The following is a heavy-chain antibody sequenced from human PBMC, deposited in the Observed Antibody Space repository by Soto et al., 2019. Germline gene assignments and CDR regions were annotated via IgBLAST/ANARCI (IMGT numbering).Heavy chain of an antibody. D-gene: IGHD2-8*02. V-gene: IGHV3-30*18. Sequence: QVQLVESGGGVVQPGRSLRLSCAASGFTFSSYGMHWVRQAPGKGLEWVAVISYDGSNKYYADSVKGRFTISRDNSKNTLYLQMNSLRAEDTAVYYCAKDQVVYGSEPLQIDYWGQGTLVTVSS. CDR3: AKDQVVYGSEPLQIDY. CDR1: GFTFSSYG. CDR2: ISYDGSNK. J-gene: IGHJ4*02.